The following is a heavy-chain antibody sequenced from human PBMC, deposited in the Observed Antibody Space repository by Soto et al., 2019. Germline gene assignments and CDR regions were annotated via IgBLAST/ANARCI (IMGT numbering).Heavy chain of an antibody. CDR2: IKSKTDGGTT. J-gene: IGHJ4*02. D-gene: IGHD6-13*01. V-gene: IGHV3-15*07. Sequence: EVQLVESGGGLVKPGGSLRLSCAASGFTFSNAWMNWVRQAPGKGLEWVGRIKSKTDGGTTDYAAPVKGRFTISRDDSKNTLYLQMNSLKTEATAVYYCTTEVGIAAAGTVLPDYWGQGTLVTVSS. CDR3: TTEVGIAAAGTVLPDY. CDR1: GFTFSNAW.